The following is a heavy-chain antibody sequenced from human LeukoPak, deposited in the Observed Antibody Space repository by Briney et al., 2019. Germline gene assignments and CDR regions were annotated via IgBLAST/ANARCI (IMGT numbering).Heavy chain of an antibody. J-gene: IGHJ4*02. CDR2: IRYDGSNK. Sequence: GGSLRLSCAASGFTFSSYGMHWVRQAPGKGLEWVAFIRYDGSNKYYADSVKGRFTISRDKSKNTLYLQMNSLRAEDTAVYYCAKDWEGYCSSTSCSPDWGQGTLVTVSS. V-gene: IGHV3-30*02. D-gene: IGHD2-2*01. CDR3: AKDWEGYCSSTSCSPD. CDR1: GFTFSSYG.